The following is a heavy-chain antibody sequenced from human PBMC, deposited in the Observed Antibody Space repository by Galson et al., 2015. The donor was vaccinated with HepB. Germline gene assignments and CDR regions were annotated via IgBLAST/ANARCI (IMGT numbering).Heavy chain of an antibody. CDR1: GFTFRSYA. V-gene: IGHV3-23*01. CDR3: AKDPHSDVSGYYSFFDY. D-gene: IGHD3-22*01. Sequence: SLRLSCAASGFTFRSYAMSWVRQAPGKGLEWVSAISGSGGSTYYADSVKGRFTISRDNSKNTLYLQMNSLRAEDAATYYCAKDPHSDVSGYYSFFDYWGQGTLVTVSS. J-gene: IGHJ4*02. CDR2: ISGSGGST.